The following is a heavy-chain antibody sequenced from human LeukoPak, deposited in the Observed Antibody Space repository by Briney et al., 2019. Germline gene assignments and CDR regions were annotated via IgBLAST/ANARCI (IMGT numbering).Heavy chain of an antibody. CDR1: GYTFTNYG. Sequence: ASVKVSCEASGYTFTNYGISWVRQAPGQGLEWMGWISAYNGDTNYAQKLQGRVTMTTDTSTSTAYMELRSLRSDDTAVYYCARLTYDTSVYYYYYFYMDVWGKGTTVTISS. CDR3: ARLTYDTSVYYYYYFYMDV. CDR2: ISAYNGDT. V-gene: IGHV1-18*01. J-gene: IGHJ6*03. D-gene: IGHD3-22*01.